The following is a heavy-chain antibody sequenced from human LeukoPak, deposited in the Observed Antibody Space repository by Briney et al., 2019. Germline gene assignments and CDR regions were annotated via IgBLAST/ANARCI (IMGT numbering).Heavy chain of an antibody. J-gene: IGHJ4*02. CDR2: INHSGST. D-gene: IGHD3-3*01. CDR1: GGSFSGYY. Sequence: SETLSLTCAVYGGSFSGYYWSWIRQPPGKGLEWIGEINHSGSTDYNPSLKRRVNISVDTSKNQFSLKLSSVTAADTAVYYCARGLSIFGVVYTASVLDYWGQGTLVTVSS. CDR3: ARGLSIFGVVYTASVLDY. V-gene: IGHV4-34*01.